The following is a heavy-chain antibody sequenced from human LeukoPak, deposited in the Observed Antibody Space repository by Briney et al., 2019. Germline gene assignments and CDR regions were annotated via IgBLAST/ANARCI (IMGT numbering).Heavy chain of an antibody. Sequence: SETLSLTCTVSGGSISSYYWSWIRQPPGKGLEWIGYIYYSGSTNYNPSLKSRVTISADTSKNQFSLKLSSVTAADTAVYYCARHGWELLAWFDPWGQGTLVTVSS. V-gene: IGHV4-59*08. CDR3: ARHGWELLAWFDP. CDR1: GGSISSYY. J-gene: IGHJ5*02. D-gene: IGHD1-26*01. CDR2: IYYSGST.